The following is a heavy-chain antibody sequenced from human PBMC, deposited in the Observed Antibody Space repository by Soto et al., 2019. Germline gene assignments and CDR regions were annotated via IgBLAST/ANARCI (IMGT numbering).Heavy chain of an antibody. CDR1: GVTFSSYG. J-gene: IGHJ6*02. V-gene: IGHV3-33*01. CDR3: ARDMAVVGATGDWYYYYGMDV. CDR2: IWYDGSNK. Sequence: QVQLVESGGGVVQPGRSLRLSCAASGVTFSSYGMHWVRQAPGKGLEWVAVIWYDGSNKYYADSVKGRFTISRDNSKNTLYLQMNSLRAEDTAVYYCARDMAVVGATGDWYYYYGMDVWGQGTTVTVSS. D-gene: IGHD1-26*01.